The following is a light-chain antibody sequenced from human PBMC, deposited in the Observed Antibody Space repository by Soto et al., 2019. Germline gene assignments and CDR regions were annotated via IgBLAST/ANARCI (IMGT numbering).Light chain of an antibody. J-gene: IGKJ4*01. Sequence: DTVMTQSPLSLPVTPGEPASISCRSSQSLLHNNRYNYLDWYLQKPGQSPQLLIYLGSNRASGVPDRFSGSGAGTDFTLKISRVEAEDVGVYYCMQALQTPLTFGGGTKVEIK. CDR2: LGS. CDR3: MQALQTPLT. V-gene: IGKV2-28*01. CDR1: QSLLHNNRYNY.